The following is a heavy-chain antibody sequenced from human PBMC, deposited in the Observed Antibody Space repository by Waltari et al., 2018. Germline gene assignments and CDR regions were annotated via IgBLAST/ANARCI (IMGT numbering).Heavy chain of an antibody. CDR2: LRSEAYGGTP. Sequence: EVQLVESGGRLVQPGRSLRLSCAPSGFGFSAHGISWFRHVLGKGLEWVGFLRSEAYGGTPEYAASVRGRFTISRDDSKGLAYLQMNNLRTEDTAVYYCNGRDDYNGGHWGQGTLVTVSS. CDR3: NGRDDYNGGH. CDR1: GFGFSAHG. V-gene: IGHV3-49*03. J-gene: IGHJ4*02. D-gene: IGHD4-4*01.